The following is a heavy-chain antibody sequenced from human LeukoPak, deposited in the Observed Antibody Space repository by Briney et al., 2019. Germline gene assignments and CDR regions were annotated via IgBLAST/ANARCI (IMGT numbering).Heavy chain of an antibody. Sequence: SETLSLTCTVPGGSISNYYWSWIRQSPGKGLEWIGYIYYSGSTNYNPSLKSRITISVDTSKNQFSLKLSSVTAADTAVYYCARGGGRPGYSSGWNFDYWGQGTLVTVSS. J-gene: IGHJ4*02. CDR3: ARGGGRPGYSSGWNFDY. D-gene: IGHD6-19*01. CDR2: IYYSGST. V-gene: IGHV4-59*01. CDR1: GGSISNYY.